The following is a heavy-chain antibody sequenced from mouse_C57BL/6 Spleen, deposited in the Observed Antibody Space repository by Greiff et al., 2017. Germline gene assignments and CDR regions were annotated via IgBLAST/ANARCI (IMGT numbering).Heavy chain of an antibody. J-gene: IGHJ2*01. CDR2: ILPNSGST. D-gene: IGHD2-10*02. CDR1: GYTFTSYW. V-gene: IGHV1-64*01. CDR3: ARGGYGNFKDFGY. Sequence: QVQLKESGAELVKPGASVKLSCKASGYTFTSYWMHWVKQRPGQGLEWIGMILPNSGSTNYNEKFKSKATLTVDKSYSTAYMQLSSLTSEDSAVYYCARGGYGNFKDFGYWGQGTTLTVSS.